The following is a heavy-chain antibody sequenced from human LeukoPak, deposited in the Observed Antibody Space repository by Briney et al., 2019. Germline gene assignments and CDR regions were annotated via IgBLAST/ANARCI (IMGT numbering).Heavy chain of an antibody. Sequence: PGGSLRLSCAASGFTFSSYAMSWVRQAPGKGLEWVSAISGSGGSTYYADSVKGRFTISRDNSKNTLYLQMNSLRAEDTAVYYCARDDGRYSSGWYGRYWYFDLWGRGTLVTVSS. V-gene: IGHV3-23*01. D-gene: IGHD6-19*01. CDR2: ISGSGGST. J-gene: IGHJ2*01. CDR1: GFTFSSYA. CDR3: ARDDGRYSSGWYGRYWYFDL.